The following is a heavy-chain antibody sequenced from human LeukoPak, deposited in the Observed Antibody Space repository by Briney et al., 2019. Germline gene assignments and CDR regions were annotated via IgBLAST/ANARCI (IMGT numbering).Heavy chain of an antibody. J-gene: IGHJ3*02. CDR3: AREASDTNFGVVGAFDI. Sequence: ASVNVSCKASGGTFSSYAISWVRQAPGQGLGWRGGIIPIWGTANYAQKFQGRVTITTDESTSTAYMELSSLRSEDTAVYSCAREASDTNFGVVGAFDIWGQGTMVTVSS. CDR2: IIPIWGTA. V-gene: IGHV1-69*05. D-gene: IGHD3-3*01. CDR1: GGTFSSYA.